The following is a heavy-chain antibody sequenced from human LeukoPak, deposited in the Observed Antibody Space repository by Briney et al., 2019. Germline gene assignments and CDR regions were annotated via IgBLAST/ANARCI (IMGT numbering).Heavy chain of an antibody. V-gene: IGHV3-30*02. CDR2: IREDGSNK. CDR1: GFTLSSYG. CDR3: AKDYRDNSALDYFDY. Sequence: GGSLRLSCAAAGFTLSSYGMDWVCEERGKGREWVAFIREDGSNKYYAECVKGRFTISRDNSKNPLYLQMNSLRAEDTAVYYCAKDYRDNSALDYFDYWGQGTLVTVSS. D-gene: IGHD4-17*01. J-gene: IGHJ4*02.